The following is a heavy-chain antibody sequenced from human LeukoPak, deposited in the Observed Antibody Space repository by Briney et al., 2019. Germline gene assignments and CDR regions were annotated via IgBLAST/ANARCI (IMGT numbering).Heavy chain of an antibody. CDR1: GGSFSGYY. Sequence: SETLSLTCAVYGGSFSGYYWSWIRQPPGKGLEWIGEINHSGSTNYNPSLKSRVTISVDTSKNQFSLKLSSVTAADTAVYYCARGGVIPAAMSSNVGSYYYYGMDVWGQGTTVTVSS. V-gene: IGHV4-34*01. D-gene: IGHD2-2*01. CDR2: INHSGST. CDR3: ARGGVIPAAMSSNVGSYYYYGMDV. J-gene: IGHJ6*02.